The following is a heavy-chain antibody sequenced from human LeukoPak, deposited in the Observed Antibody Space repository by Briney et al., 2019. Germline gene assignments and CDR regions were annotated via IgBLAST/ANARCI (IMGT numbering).Heavy chain of an antibody. CDR3: ARGLRRDYYGSGSYRGGHSD. CDR1: GGSFSGYY. D-gene: IGHD3-10*01. J-gene: IGHJ4*02. CDR2: INHSGST. Sequence: PSETLSLTCAVYGGSFSGYYWSWIRQPPGKGREWIGEINHSGSTNYNPSLKSRVTISVDTSKNQFSLKLSSVTAADTAVYYCARGLRRDYYGSGSYRGGHSDWGQGTLVTVSS. V-gene: IGHV4-34*01.